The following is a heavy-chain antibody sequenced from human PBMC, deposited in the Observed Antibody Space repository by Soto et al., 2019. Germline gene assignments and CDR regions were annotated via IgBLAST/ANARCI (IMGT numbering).Heavy chain of an antibody. V-gene: IGHV1-69*12. CDR3: ASHYSKYYDYGMDG. Sequence: QVQLVQSGAEVKKPGSSVKVSCKSSGGTFISYAISWVRQAPGQGLEWMGGIIPIFGTANYAQKFQGRVTITADESSSTANMELRSLRSEDTAVYYCASHYSKYYDYGMDGWGQGTTVTVSS. CDR1: GGTFISYA. J-gene: IGHJ6*02. D-gene: IGHD4-4*01. CDR2: IIPIFGTA.